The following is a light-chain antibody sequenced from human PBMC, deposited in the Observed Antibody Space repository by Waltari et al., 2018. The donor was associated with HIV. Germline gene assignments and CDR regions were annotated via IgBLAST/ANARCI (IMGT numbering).Light chain of an antibody. CDR2: LGS. CDR3: MQALQTRYT. V-gene: IGKV2-28*01. J-gene: IGKJ2*01. CDR1: QSLLHSNVYNY. Sequence: VMTQSPLSLAVTPGEPASISCRSSQSLLHSNVYNYLDWYLQKPGQSPQLLIYLGSNRASGVPDRFSGSGSGTDFTLKISRVEAEDVGVYYCMQALQTRYTFGQGTKLEI.